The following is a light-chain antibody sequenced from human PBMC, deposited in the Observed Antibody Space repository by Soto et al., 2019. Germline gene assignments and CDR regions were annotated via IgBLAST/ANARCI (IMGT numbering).Light chain of an antibody. V-gene: IGKV1-12*01. Sequence: DIQMTQSPSSVSASVGDRVTITCRASQDISKWLAWYQQIPGKAPKLLIYAASSLQSGVPSSFSGSGSGTDFTLTISSLQPEDFATYYCLQTDSFPYTFGQGTKLEIK. CDR1: QDISKW. CDR3: LQTDSFPYT. CDR2: AAS. J-gene: IGKJ2*01.